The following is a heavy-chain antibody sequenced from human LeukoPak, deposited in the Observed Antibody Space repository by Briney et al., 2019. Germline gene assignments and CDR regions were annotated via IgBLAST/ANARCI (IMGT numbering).Heavy chain of an antibody. CDR1: GFTFSSYS. CDR2: ISGSGGST. J-gene: IGHJ6*02. V-gene: IGHV3-23*01. Sequence: GRSLRLSCAASGFTFSSYSMHWVRQAPGKGLEWVSGISGSGGSTYHADSVKGRFTISRDNSKNTFFLQMNSLRAEDTAVYYCAKDSRYSSSSSYYYGIDVWGQGTTVTVSS. D-gene: IGHD6-6*01. CDR3: AKDSRYSSSSSYYYGIDV.